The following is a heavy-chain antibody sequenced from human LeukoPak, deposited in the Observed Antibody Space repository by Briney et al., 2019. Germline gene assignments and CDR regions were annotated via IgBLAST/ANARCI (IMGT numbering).Heavy chain of an antibody. Sequence: PGGSLRLSCAASGFTVSNNYMSWVRQAPGKGLEWVSLIYSGGSTKYADSVKGRFSISRDNSKNTVYLQMNRPRAEDTAVYFCARDRPTDYGYFDYWGQGTLVTVSS. CDR2: IYSGGST. J-gene: IGHJ4*02. D-gene: IGHD4-17*01. CDR3: ARDRPTDYGYFDY. V-gene: IGHV3-53*01. CDR1: GFTVSNNY.